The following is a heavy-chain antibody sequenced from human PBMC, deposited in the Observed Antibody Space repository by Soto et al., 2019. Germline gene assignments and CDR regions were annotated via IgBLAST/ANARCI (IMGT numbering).Heavy chain of an antibody. D-gene: IGHD3-22*01. CDR1: AYSFTSNW. CDR3: APLSYYDSDSAYDY. Sequence: GESLKISCKGSAYSFTSNWIGWVRQMSGKGLEWMGIIYPGDSDTRYSPSFQGQVTISADKSISTAYLQWSSLKASDTAMYYCAPLSYYDSDSAYDYWGQGTQVTVSS. CDR2: IYPGDSDT. V-gene: IGHV5-51*01. J-gene: IGHJ4*02.